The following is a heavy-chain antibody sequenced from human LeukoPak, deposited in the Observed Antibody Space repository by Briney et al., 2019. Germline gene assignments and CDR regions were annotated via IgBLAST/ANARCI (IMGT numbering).Heavy chain of an antibody. CDR2: ISSSSSYI. J-gene: IGHJ4*02. CDR1: GFTFSSHS. Sequence: GGSLRLSCVASGFTFSSHSMNWVRQAPGKGLEWVSSISSSSSYIFYADSVKGRFTISRDNARNSVYLQMNSLRAEDTAVYYCTRDSYCSSTSCYRGHFDSWGQGTLVTVSS. CDR3: TRDSYCSSTSCYRGHFDS. V-gene: IGHV3-21*01. D-gene: IGHD2-2*01.